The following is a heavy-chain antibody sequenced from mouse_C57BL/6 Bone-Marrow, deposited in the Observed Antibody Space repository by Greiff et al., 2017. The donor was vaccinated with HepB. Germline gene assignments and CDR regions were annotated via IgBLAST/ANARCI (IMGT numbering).Heavy chain of an antibody. D-gene: IGHD2-4*01. CDR2: IYPRSGNT. J-gene: IGHJ2*01. CDR3: ARPSFYYDSPFDY. Sequence: VQLQQSGAELARPGASVKLSCKASGYTFTSYGISGVKQRTGQGLEWIGEIYPRSGNTYYNEKFKGKATLTADKASSTAYMELRSLTSEDSAVYFCARPSFYYDSPFDYWGQVTTLTVSS. V-gene: IGHV1-81*01. CDR1: GYTFTSYG.